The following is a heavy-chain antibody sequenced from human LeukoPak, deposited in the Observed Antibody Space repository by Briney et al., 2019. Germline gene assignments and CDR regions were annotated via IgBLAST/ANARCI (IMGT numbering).Heavy chain of an antibody. CDR2: ISFDGNNK. Sequence: GGSLRLSCAASGFTFSTYVMHWVRQAPGKGLEWVAVISFDGNNKYYSDSVKGRFTLSRDNSKNTVYLQMNSLRAEDTAVYYCVMLPTGGCWGQGTLVTVSS. D-gene: IGHD2-8*01. J-gene: IGHJ4*02. CDR3: VMLPTGGC. V-gene: IGHV3-30*03. CDR1: GFTFSTYV.